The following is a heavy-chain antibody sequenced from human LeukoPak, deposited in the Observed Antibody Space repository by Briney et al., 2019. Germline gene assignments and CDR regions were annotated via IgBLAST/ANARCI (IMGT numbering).Heavy chain of an antibody. V-gene: IGHV1-69*13. J-gene: IGHJ4*02. CDR1: GGTFSSYA. Sequence: SVKVSCKASGGTFSSYAISWVRQAPGQGLEWMGGIIPIFGTANYAQKFQGRVTITADESTSTAYMELSSLRSEDTAVYYCARDRGGWGATNLGYWGQGTLVTVSS. CDR3: ARDRGGWGATNLGY. CDR2: IIPIFGTA. D-gene: IGHD1-26*01.